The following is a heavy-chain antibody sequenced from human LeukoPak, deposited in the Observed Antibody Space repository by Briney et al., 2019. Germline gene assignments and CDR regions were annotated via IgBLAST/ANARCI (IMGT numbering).Heavy chain of an antibody. CDR3: ARVRDYYYYYMDV. CDR1: GYTFSNYD. J-gene: IGHJ6*03. Sequence: ASVKVSCKASGYTFSNYDINWVRQATGQGLEWMGWMNPNSGDTGYAQKFQGRVTMTTDTSTSTAYMELRSLRSDDTAVYYCARVRDYYYYYMDVWGKGTTVTVSS. CDR2: MNPNSGDT. V-gene: IGHV1-8*01.